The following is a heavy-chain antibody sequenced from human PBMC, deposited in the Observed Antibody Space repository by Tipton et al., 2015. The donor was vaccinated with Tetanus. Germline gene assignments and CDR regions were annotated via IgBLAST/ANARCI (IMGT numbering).Heavy chain of an antibody. V-gene: IGHV3-74*01. CDR2: INSDGSGA. J-gene: IGHJ6*02. D-gene: IGHD1-7*01. CDR3: ARDEKLQLVDYYGMDV. Sequence: CAASGFTFSRYWMHWVRQAPGKGLVWVSRINSDGSGAGYADSVKGRFTISRDNAKKMPYLQMNSLRAEDTAVYYCARDEKLQLVDYYGMDVWGQGTTVTVSS. CDR1: GFTFSRYW.